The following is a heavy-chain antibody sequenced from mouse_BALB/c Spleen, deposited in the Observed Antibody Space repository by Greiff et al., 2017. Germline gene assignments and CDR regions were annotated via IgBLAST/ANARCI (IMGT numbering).Heavy chain of an antibody. CDR3: ARPLYYGSSSAWFAY. V-gene: IGHV14-1*02. CDR1: GFNIKDYY. J-gene: IGHJ3*01. Sequence: VQLQQPGAELVKPGASVKLSCKASGFNIKDYYMHWVKQRPEQGLEWIGWIDPENGNTIYDPKFQGKASITADTSSNTAYLQLSSLTSEDTAVYYCARPLYYGSSSAWFAYWGQGTLVTVSA. D-gene: IGHD1-1*01. CDR2: IDPENGNT.